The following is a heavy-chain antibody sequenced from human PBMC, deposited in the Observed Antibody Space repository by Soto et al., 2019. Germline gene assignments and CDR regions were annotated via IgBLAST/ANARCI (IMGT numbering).Heavy chain of an antibody. CDR1: GFTFNRYA. CDR3: AKASDGYVDGESL. CDR2: ISGGSGGV. J-gene: IGHJ4*02. V-gene: IGHV3-23*01. D-gene: IGHD3-10*01. Sequence: QLLESGGKLVRPGGSLRLSCESSGFTFNRYALSWVRQAPGEGPQWVFSISGGSGGVYYAASVKGRFTISRVNSKNTLYFQMNYRRLEVTGIYYCAKASDGYVDGESLGGQGTLVSVS.